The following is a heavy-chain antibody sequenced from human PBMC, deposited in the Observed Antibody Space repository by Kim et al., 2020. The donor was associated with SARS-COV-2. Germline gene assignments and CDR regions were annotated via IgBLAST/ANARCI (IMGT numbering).Heavy chain of an antibody. J-gene: IGHJ3*02. CDR2: IYYSWST. CDR1: GGSISSYY. CDR3: ARAPGVTIFGVVSSFDI. Sequence: SETLSLTCTVSGGSISSYYWSWIRQPPGKGLEWIGYIYYSWSTNYNPSLKSRVTISVDTSKNQFSLKLSSVTAADTAVYYCARAPGVTIFGVVSSFDIWGQGTMVTVSS. D-gene: IGHD3-3*01. V-gene: IGHV4-59*01.